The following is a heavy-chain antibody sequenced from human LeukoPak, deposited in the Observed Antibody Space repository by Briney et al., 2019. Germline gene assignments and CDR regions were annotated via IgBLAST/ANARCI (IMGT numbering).Heavy chain of an antibody. Sequence: PGGSLRLSCEASGFRFSSYGMHWVRQAPGKGLEWVAVIWYDGSNKYYADSVQGRFTISRDNSRNTLFLQMNSLRAEDTAVYYCARDLGGSYGNFDYWGQGTPVTVSS. V-gene: IGHV3-33*01. D-gene: IGHD1-26*01. J-gene: IGHJ4*02. CDR1: GFRFSSYG. CDR2: IWYDGSNK. CDR3: ARDLGGSYGNFDY.